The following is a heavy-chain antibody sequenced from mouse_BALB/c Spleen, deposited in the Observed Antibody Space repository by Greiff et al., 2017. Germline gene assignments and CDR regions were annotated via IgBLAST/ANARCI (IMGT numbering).Heavy chain of an antibody. CDR3: ARENFGLAY. CDR1: GYTFTDYA. J-gene: IGHJ3*01. CDR2: ISTYYGDA. Sequence: VQLQQSGAELVRPGVSVKISCKGSGYTFTDYAMHWVKQSHAKSLEWIGVISTYYGDASYNQKFKGKATMTVDKSSSTAYMELARLTSEDSAIYYCARENFGLAYWGQGTLVTVSA. D-gene: IGHD6-2*01. V-gene: IGHV1S137*01.